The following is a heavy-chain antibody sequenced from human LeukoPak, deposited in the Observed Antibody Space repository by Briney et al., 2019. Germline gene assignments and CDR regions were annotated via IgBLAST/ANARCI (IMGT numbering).Heavy chain of an antibody. V-gene: IGHV4-4*07. CDR3: ARVPPQYYDFWSGYLDYYYYMDV. J-gene: IGHJ6*03. CDR2: IYTSGST. Sequence: TSETLSLTCTVSGGSISSYYWSWIRQPAGRGLEWIGRIYTSGSTNYNPSLKSRVTMSVDTSKNQFSLKLSSVTAADTAVHYCARVPPQYYDFWSGYLDYYYYMDVWGKGTTVTVSS. D-gene: IGHD3-3*01. CDR1: GGSISSYY.